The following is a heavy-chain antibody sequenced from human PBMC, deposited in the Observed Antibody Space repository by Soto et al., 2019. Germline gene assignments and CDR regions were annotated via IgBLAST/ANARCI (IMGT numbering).Heavy chain of an antibody. CDR2: IWYDGSNK. V-gene: IGHV3-33*01. CDR3: ARGPSTEVDY. Sequence: PGGSLRLSCAASGFTFSSFGMHWVRQAPGKGLEWVAIIWYDGSNKYYENSVKGRFTISRDNSKNTLYLQMNSLRVEDTAVYYCARGPSTEVDYWGQGTLVTVSS. J-gene: IGHJ4*02. CDR1: GFTFSSFG.